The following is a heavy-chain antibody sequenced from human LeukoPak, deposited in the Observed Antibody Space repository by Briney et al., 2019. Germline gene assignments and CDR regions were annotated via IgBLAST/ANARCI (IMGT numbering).Heavy chain of an antibody. CDR1: GGSISSSSYY. J-gene: IGHJ4*02. Sequence: SETLSLTCTVSGGSISSSSYYWGWIRQPPGKGLEWIGSIYYSGSTYYNPSLKSRVTISVDTSKNQFSLKLSSVTAADTAVYYCARKLDMVRGVIVPQKHFDYWGQGTLVTVSS. D-gene: IGHD3-10*01. CDR2: IYYSGST. CDR3: ARKLDMVRGVIVPQKHFDY. V-gene: IGHV4-39*01.